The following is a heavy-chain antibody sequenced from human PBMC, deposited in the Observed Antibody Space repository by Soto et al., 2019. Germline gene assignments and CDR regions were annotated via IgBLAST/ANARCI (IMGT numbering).Heavy chain of an antibody. CDR3: AMLTMVRGAPGWFDP. J-gene: IGHJ5*02. CDR2: IQHSGST. CDR1: GGSVDRGDYY. Sequence: SETLSLPCTASGGSVDRGDYYWTWIRQPPGKGLEWIGYIQHSGSTYYNPSITSRVTISVDRSKNRFSLKLSSVTAADTAVYYCAMLTMVRGAPGWFDPWGQGTLVTVSS. D-gene: IGHD3-10*01. V-gene: IGHV4-30-2*01.